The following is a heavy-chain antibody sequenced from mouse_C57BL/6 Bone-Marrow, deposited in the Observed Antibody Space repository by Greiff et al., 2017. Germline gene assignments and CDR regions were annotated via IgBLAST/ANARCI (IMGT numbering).Heavy chain of an antibody. CDR1: GYTFTDYE. Sequence: LVESGAELVRPGASVTLSCKASGYTFTDYEMHWVKQTPVHGLEWIGAIDPETGGTAYNQKFKGKAILTADKSSSTAYMELRSLTSEDSAVYYCTIYGNGFAYWGQGTLVTVSA. V-gene: IGHV1-15*01. D-gene: IGHD2-1*01. J-gene: IGHJ3*01. CDR2: IDPETGGT. CDR3: TIYGNGFAY.